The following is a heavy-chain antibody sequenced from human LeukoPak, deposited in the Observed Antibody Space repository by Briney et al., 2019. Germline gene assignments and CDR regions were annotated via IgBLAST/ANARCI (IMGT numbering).Heavy chain of an antibody. CDR1: GGSFSGYY. CDR2: INHSGST. J-gene: IGHJ3*02. D-gene: IGHD2-8*01. Sequence: SETLSLTCAVYGGSFSGYYWSWIRQPPGKGLEWIGEINHSGSTYYNPSLKSRVTISVDTSKNQFSLKLSSVTAADTAVYYCARRYCTNGVCYRSAFDIWGQGTMVSVSS. V-gene: IGHV4-34*01. CDR3: ARRYCTNGVCYRSAFDI.